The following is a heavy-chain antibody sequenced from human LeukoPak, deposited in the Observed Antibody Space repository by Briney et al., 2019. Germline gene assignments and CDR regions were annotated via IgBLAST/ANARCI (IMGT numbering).Heavy chain of an antibody. Sequence: GGSLRLSCAASGFTFSSYSMNWVRQARGKGLEGVSSISSSSSYIYYADSGKGRFTISRDNAKNSLYLQMNSLRAEDTAVYYCARDSAMVRGVISHGMDVWGQGTTVTVSS. CDR3: ARDSAMVRGVISHGMDV. V-gene: IGHV3-21*01. D-gene: IGHD3-10*01. J-gene: IGHJ6*02. CDR1: GFTFSSYS. CDR2: ISSSSSYI.